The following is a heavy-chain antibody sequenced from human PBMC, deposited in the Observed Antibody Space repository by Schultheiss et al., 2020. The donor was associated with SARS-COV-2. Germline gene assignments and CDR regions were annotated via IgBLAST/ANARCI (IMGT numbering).Heavy chain of an antibody. V-gene: IGHV5-51*01. D-gene: IGHD3-22*01. CDR2: IYPGDSDT. Sequence: GGSLRLSCKGSGYSFTNYWIGWVRQMPGKGLEWMGTIYPGDSDTRYSPSFQGQVTISADKSISTAYLQWSSLKASDSAMYYCARPTWAYSTGFYPIHFDSWGQGTLVTVSS. CDR3: ARPTWAYSTGFYPIHFDS. CDR1: GYSFTNYW. J-gene: IGHJ4*02.